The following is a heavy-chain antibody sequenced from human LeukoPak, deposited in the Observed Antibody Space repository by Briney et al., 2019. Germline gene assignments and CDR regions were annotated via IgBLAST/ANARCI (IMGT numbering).Heavy chain of an antibody. CDR2: INHSGST. CDR3: TRVVTAIGYFDL. J-gene: IGHJ2*01. D-gene: IGHD2-21*02. Sequence: SETLSLTCAVYGGSLSNYYWSWIRQSPGKGLEWIGEINHSGSTNYNPSLKSRVTITTDTSKKQFSLKLSSVTAADTAVYYCTRVVTAIGYFDLWGRGTLVTVSS. CDR1: GGSLSNYY. V-gene: IGHV4-34*01.